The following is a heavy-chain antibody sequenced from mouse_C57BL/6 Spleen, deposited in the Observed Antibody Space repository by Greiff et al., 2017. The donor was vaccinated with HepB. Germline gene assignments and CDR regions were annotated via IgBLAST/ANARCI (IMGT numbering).Heavy chain of an antibody. CDR2: INPYNGGT. V-gene: IGHV1-19*01. Sequence: VHVKQSGPVLVKPGASVKMSCKASGYTFTDYYMNWVKQSHGKSLEWIGVINPYNGGTSYNQKFKGKATLTVDKSSSTAYMELNSLTSEDSAVYYCARTYSNYFFDYWGQGTTLTVSS. CDR1: GYTFTDYY. CDR3: ARTYSNYFFDY. D-gene: IGHD2-5*01. J-gene: IGHJ2*01.